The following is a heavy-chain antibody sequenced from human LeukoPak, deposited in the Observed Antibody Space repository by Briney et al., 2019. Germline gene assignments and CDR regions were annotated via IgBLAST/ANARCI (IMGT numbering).Heavy chain of an antibody. D-gene: IGHD4-17*01. J-gene: IGHJ6*03. CDR2: ISRSGST. V-gene: IGHV4-34*01. Sequence: KSSETLSLTCAVYGGSFSGYYWSRIRQPPGKGLEWIGSISRSGSTYYNPSLKSRVTISVDTSKNQFSLKLSSVTAADTAVYYCARDFNGDYGLTYYHYYMDVWGKGTTVTVSS. CDR3: ARDFNGDYGLTYYHYYMDV. CDR1: GGSFSGYY.